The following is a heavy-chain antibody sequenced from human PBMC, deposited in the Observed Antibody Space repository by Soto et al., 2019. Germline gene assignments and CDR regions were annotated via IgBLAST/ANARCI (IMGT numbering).Heavy chain of an antibody. V-gene: IGHV1-18*01. CDR1: GYTFTSYG. CDR2: ISVYNGNT. Sequence: QVQLVQSGAEVKTPGASVKVSCKASGYTFTSYGISWVRQAPGQGLEWMGWISVYNGNTNYAQKLQGRVTMTTDTSTSTAYMELSSLRSDDTAVYYCAGVGLRYCYDSSAWGWFDPGGQGTLVTVSS. D-gene: IGHD3-22*01. J-gene: IGHJ5*02. CDR3: AGVGLRYCYDSSAWGWFDP.